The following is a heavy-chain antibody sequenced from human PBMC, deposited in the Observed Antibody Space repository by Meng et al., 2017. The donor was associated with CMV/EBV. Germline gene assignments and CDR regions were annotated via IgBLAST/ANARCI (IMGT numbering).Heavy chain of an antibody. J-gene: IGHJ6*02. CDR1: GNIFTKNG. CDR3: ARDNTIFGVVTIYYYGMDV. Sequence: ASVKVSCKAPGNIFTKNGISWVRQAPGQRLEWMGWISADNQNTNLVQRFQGRVTMTTDTSTSTAYMELRSLRSDDTAVYYCARDNTIFGVVTIYYYGMDVWGQGTTVTVSS. V-gene: IGHV1-18*01. D-gene: IGHD3-3*01. CDR2: ISADNQNT.